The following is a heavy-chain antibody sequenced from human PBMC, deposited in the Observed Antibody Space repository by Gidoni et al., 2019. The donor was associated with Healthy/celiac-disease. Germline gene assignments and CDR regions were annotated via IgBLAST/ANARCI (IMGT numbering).Heavy chain of an antibody. CDR2: IIPIFGTA. CDR3: AAAAMIPPLYYYYGMDV. D-gene: IGHD2-2*01. V-gene: IGHV1-69*01. CDR1: GGTFSSYA. J-gene: IGHJ6*02. Sequence: QVQLVQSGAEVKKPGSSVKVSCKASGGTFSSYAISWGRQAPGQGLEWMGGIIPIFGTANYAQKFQGRVTITADESTSTAYMELSSLRSEDTAVYYCAAAAMIPPLYYYYGMDVWGQGTTVTVSS.